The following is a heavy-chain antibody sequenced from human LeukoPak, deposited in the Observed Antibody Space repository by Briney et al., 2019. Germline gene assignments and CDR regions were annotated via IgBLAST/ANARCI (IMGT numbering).Heavy chain of an antibody. CDR2: IWYDGTNK. Sequence: RPGGSLRLSCVASGLTFNNYGMYWVRQAPGKGLEWVALIWYDGTNKYYGDSVKGRFTVSRDNSKNTLFLELSSLRTDDTAVYYCVRDKSGTYSFDYWGQGTLVTVSS. CDR3: VRDKSGTYSFDY. D-gene: IGHD1-26*01. CDR1: GLTFNNYG. V-gene: IGHV3-30*02. J-gene: IGHJ4*02.